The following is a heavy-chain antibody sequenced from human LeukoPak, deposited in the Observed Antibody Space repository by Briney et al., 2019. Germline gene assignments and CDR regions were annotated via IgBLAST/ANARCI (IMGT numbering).Heavy chain of an antibody. CDR3: ARDGTVANNFYYYGMDV. Sequence: PGGSLRLSCAASGFTFSSYWMHWVRQAPGKGLVWISRINTDGSGTYYADSLKDRFTISRDNAKSTLYLQMNSLRADDTAVYFCARDGTVANNFYYYGMDVWGQGTTVTVSS. CDR2: INTDGSGT. D-gene: IGHD5-12*01. J-gene: IGHJ6*02. V-gene: IGHV3-74*01. CDR1: GFTFSSYW.